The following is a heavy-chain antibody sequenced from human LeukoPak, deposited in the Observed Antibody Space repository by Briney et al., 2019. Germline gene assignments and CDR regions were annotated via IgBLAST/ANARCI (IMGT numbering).Heavy chain of an antibody. CDR3: ARSFRPFNSAPGFLSFDS. V-gene: IGHV3-23*01. CDR1: GFPFSSYA. CDR2: ISGDGATT. D-gene: IGHD6-13*01. Sequence: GGSLRLSCAASGFPFSSYAMTWVRQAPGKGLEWVSSISGDGATTYHADSVKGRFTISRDNAKSTVYLEISILGAEDPAVYYCARSFRPFNSAPGFLSFDSWGRGTLVTVSS. J-gene: IGHJ4*02.